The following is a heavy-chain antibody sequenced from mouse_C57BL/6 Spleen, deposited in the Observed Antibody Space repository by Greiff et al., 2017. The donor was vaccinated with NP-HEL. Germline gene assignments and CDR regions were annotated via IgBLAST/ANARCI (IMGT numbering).Heavy chain of an antibody. D-gene: IGHD1-3*01. CDR3: ARESGGEYYFDY. CDR1: GFTFSSYA. J-gene: IGHJ2*01. Sequence: EVQVVESGGGLVKPGGSLKLSCAASGFTFSSYAMSWVRQTPDKRLEWVATISDGGSYTYYPDNVTGRFTISRDNAKNNLYLQMSHLKAEDTAMYYCARESGGEYYFDYWGQGTTLTVSS. CDR2: ISDGGSYT. V-gene: IGHV5-4*01.